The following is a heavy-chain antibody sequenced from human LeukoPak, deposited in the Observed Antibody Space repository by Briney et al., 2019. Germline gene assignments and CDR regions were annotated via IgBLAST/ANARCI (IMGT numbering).Heavy chain of an antibody. J-gene: IGHJ4*02. D-gene: IGHD2-21*02. Sequence: SETLSLTCSVSTDSTNTYYWSWIRQSPGKGLEWIGHIYHSGSTDYNPSFKSRVTISIDMSKREFSLKLTSVTVADAGTYYCTRMTAGHDYWGQGTLVTVSS. CDR1: TDSTNTYY. CDR2: IYHSGST. V-gene: IGHV4-59*12. CDR3: TRMTAGHDY.